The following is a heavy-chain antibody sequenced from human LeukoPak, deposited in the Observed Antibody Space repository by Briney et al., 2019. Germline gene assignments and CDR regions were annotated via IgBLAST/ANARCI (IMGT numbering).Heavy chain of an antibody. CDR1: GGSISSGGYY. CDR3: ARLWRYYYGSGSYYKAPYFDY. J-gene: IGHJ4*02. V-gene: IGHV4-31*03. CDR2: IYYSGST. D-gene: IGHD3-10*01. Sequence: PSETLSLTCTVSGGSISSGGYYWSWIRQHPGKGLEWIGYIYYSGSTYYSPSLKSRVTISVDTSKNQFSLKLSSVTAADTAVYYCARLWRYYYGSGSYYKAPYFDYWGQGTLVTVSS.